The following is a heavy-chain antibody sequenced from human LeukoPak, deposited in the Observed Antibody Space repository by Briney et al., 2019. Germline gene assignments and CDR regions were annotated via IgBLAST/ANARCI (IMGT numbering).Heavy chain of an antibody. D-gene: IGHD5-18*01. CDR3: ARVPGRGYSQPVDY. CDR1: GYTFTSYY. V-gene: IGHV1-2*02. J-gene: IGHJ4*02. Sequence: ASVEVSCKASGYTFTSYYMHWVRQAPGQGLEWMGWINPNSGGTNYAQKFQGRVTMTRDTSISTAYMELSRLRSDDTAVYYCARVPGRGYSQPVDYWGQGTLVTVSS. CDR2: INPNSGGT.